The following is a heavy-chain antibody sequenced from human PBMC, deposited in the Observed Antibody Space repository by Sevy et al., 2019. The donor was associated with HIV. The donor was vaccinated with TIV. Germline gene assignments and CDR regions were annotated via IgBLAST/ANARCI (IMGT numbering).Heavy chain of an antibody. J-gene: IGHJ4*02. CDR3: AGRIAVAAFDY. Sequence: SETLSLTCTVSGGSFSSSSYYWNWIRQPAGRGLEWIGRIYTSGSTNYNPSLKSRVTMSVDTSKNQYSLKLSSVTAADTAVYYCAGRIAVAAFDYWGQGNLVTVSS. CDR2: IYTSGST. CDR1: GGSFSSSSYY. V-gene: IGHV4-61*02. D-gene: IGHD6-19*01.